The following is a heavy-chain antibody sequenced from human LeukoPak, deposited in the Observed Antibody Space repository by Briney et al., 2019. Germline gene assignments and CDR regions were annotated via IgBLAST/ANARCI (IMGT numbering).Heavy chain of an antibody. CDR3: ARGHHDYVWGSYRYTRGFDY. J-gene: IGHJ4*02. CDR2: INHSGST. CDR1: GGSFSGYY. V-gene: IGHV4-34*01. D-gene: IGHD3-16*02. Sequence: PSETLSLTCAVYGGSFSGYYWSWIRQPPGKGLEWIGEINHSGSTNYNPSPKSRVTISVDTSKNQFSLKLSSVTAADTAVYYCARGHHDYVWGSYRYTRGFDYWGQGTLVTVSS.